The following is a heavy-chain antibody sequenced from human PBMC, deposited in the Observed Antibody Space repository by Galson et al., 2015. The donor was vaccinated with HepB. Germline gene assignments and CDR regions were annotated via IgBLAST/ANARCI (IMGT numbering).Heavy chain of an antibody. Sequence: SVKVSCKASGYTFTSYYMHWVRQAPGQGLEWMGIIKPSSDSATYAQKFQGRVTMTRDTSTSTVYMELSSLRSEDTAVYYCARAPYCSGGSCYAGGYTYANLYFAYWGQGTLVTVSS. CDR3: ARAPYCSGGSCYAGGYTYANLYFAY. D-gene: IGHD2-15*01. J-gene: IGHJ4*02. CDR2: IKPSSDSA. CDR1: GYTFTSYY. V-gene: IGHV1-46*01.